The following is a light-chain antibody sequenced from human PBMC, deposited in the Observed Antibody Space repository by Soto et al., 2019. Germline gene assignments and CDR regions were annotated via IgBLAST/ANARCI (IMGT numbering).Light chain of an antibody. J-gene: IGKJ1*01. CDR2: GAF. V-gene: IGKV1-27*01. CDR3: QNYKSAPLT. Sequence: DIQMTQSPSSLSASVGDRVTITCRASQGSNNYLDWYQQKSGKVPKVLIYGAFTLESGVPSRFSGRGSGTDFTLTISSRQPEDGATYYCQNYKSAPLTFGHGTKVEI. CDR1: QGSNNY.